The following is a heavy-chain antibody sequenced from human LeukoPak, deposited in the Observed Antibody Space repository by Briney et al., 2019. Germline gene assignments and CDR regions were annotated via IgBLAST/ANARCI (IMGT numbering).Heavy chain of an antibody. V-gene: IGHV3-48*03. J-gene: IGHJ4*02. CDR2: ISSSGSTI. Sequence: GGSLRLSCAASGFTFSSYEMNWVRQAPGKGLEWVSYISSSGSTIYYADSVKGRFTISRDNAKNSLYLQMNSLRAEDTAVYYCARAFVVGAQRSYWGQGTLVAVSS. CDR1: GFTFSSYE. D-gene: IGHD1-26*01. CDR3: ARAFVVGAQRSY.